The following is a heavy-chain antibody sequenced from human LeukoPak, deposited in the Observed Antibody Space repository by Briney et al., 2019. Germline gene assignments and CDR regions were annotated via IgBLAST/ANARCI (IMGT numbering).Heavy chain of an antibody. CDR1: GGSISSYY. CDR2: IYTSGST. J-gene: IGHJ6*03. CDR3: ARMNYYDSSGYLMDV. D-gene: IGHD3-22*01. Sequence: SETLSLTCTVSGGSISSYYWSWIRQPAGKGLEWIGRIYTSGSTNYNPSLKSRVTMSVDTSKNQFSLKLSSVTAADTAVYYCARMNYYDSSGYLMDVWGKGTTVTVSS. V-gene: IGHV4-4*07.